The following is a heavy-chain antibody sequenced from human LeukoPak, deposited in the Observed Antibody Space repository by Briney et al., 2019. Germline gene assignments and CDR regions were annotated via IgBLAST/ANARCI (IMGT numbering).Heavy chain of an antibody. V-gene: IGHV1-69*01. J-gene: IGHJ5*02. CDR3: ARVPSKVFGVARNWFDP. CDR1: GGIFSSYA. Sequence: WASVKVSCKASGGIFSSYAISWVRQAPGQGLEWMGGIIPIFGTANYAQKFQGRVTITADESTSTAYMELSSLRSEDTAVYYCARVPSKVFGVARNWFDPWGQGTLVTVSS. CDR2: IIPIFGTA. D-gene: IGHD3-3*01.